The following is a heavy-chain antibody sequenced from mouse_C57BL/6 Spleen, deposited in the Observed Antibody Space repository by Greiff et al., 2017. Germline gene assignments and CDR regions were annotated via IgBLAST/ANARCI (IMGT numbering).Heavy chain of an antibody. J-gene: IGHJ4*01. Sequence: VQLQQSGPELVKPGASVKISCKASGYSFTGYYMNWVKQSPEKSLEWIGEINPSTGGTTYNQKFKAKATLTVDKSSSTAYMQLKSLTSEDSAVYYCARGFITTVVATDYYAMDDWGQGTSVTVSS. V-gene: IGHV1-42*01. CDR1: GYSFTGYY. D-gene: IGHD1-1*01. CDR2: INPSTGGT. CDR3: ARGFITTVVATDYYAMDD.